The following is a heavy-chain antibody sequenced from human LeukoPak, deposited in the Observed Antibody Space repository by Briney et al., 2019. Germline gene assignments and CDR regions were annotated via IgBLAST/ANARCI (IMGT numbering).Heavy chain of an antibody. J-gene: IGHJ4*02. V-gene: IGHV4-34*01. D-gene: IGHD3-10*01. Sequence: PSETLSLTCAVSGGSFSGYSWTWIRPPPGRGLEWIGEIDDTGSATYNPSLQSRLTMSVDTSKRQFSLTLTSVTAADRAVYYCAREIPYYSASGRRRYVFDFWGQGSLVTVSS. CDR3: AREIPYYSASGRRRYVFDF. CDR1: GGSFSGYS. CDR2: IDDTGSA.